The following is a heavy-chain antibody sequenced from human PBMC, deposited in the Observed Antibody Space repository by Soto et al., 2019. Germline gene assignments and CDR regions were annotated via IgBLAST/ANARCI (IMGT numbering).Heavy chain of an antibody. CDR2: MNPGSGDT. CDR1: GYSFTNND. V-gene: IGHV1-8*01. J-gene: IGHJ5*02. CDR3: ARMATFGSLNWFDP. D-gene: IGHD3-16*01. Sequence: ASVKVSCKASGYSFTNNDVSWVRQATGQGLEWMGWMNPGSGDTGYAQKFQGRVTMTRDISTATAYMELSSLRSDDTPTYYCARMATFGSLNWFDPWGQGTLVTVSS.